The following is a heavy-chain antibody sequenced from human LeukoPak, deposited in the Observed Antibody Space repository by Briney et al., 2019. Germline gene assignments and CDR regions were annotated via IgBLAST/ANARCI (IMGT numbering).Heavy chain of an antibody. Sequence: LSCAAPGFTFSSYSMNWVRQAPGKGLEWIGEINHSGSTNYNLSLKSRVTISVDTSKNQFSLKLSSVTAADTTVYYCARKSYYYGSGSYYPLLYNWFDPWGQGTLVTVSS. CDR3: ARKSYYYGSGSYYPLLYNWFDP. CDR1: GFTFSSYS. D-gene: IGHD3-10*01. J-gene: IGHJ5*02. CDR2: INHSGST. V-gene: IGHV4-34*01.